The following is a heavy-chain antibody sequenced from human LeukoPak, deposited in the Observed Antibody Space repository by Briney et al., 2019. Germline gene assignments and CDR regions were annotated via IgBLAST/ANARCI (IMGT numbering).Heavy chain of an antibody. D-gene: IGHD6-19*01. CDR2: IYYSGST. CDR3: ARYGSGAGPLDY. J-gene: IGHJ4*02. Sequence: SETLSLTCTVSGGSISSYYWSWIRQPPGKGLEWIGYIYYSGSTNYNPSLKSRVTISVDTSKNQFSLKLSSVTAADTAVYYCARYGSGAGPLDYWGQGALVTVSS. V-gene: IGHV4-59*01. CDR1: GGSISSYY.